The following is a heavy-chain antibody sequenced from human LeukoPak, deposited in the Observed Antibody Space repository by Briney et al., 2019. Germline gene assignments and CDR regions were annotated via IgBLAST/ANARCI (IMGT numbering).Heavy chain of an antibody. CDR1: GNSISSGDNY. D-gene: IGHD1-26*01. Sequence: SETLSLTCTVSGNSISSGDNYWSWIRQPAGKGLEWIGRIYTSGSTNYNPSLKSRVTISGDTSKNQFSLRLSSVTAADTAVYYCARTGRCGWFDPWGQGTLVTVSS. V-gene: IGHV4-61*02. CDR3: ARTGRCGWFDP. J-gene: IGHJ5*02. CDR2: IYTSGST.